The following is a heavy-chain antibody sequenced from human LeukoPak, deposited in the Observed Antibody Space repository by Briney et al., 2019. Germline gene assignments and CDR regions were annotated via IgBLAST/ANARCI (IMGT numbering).Heavy chain of an antibody. D-gene: IGHD3-22*01. V-gene: IGHV1-46*01. J-gene: IGHJ4*02. CDR1: GYTFTSYY. CDR2: INPSGGST. Sequence: ASVKVSCKASGYTFTSYYMHWVRQAPGQGLEWMGIINPSGGSTSYAQKFQGRVTITADKSTSTAYMELSSLRSEDTAVYYCASTYYYDSSGRLESSYFDYWGQGTLVTVSS. CDR3: ASTYYYDSSGRLESSYFDY.